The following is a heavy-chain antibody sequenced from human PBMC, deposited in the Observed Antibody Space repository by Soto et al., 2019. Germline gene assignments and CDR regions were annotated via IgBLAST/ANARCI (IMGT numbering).Heavy chain of an antibody. V-gene: IGHV3-15*01. CDR1: GFTFSNAW. CDR2: IKSKTDGGTT. Sequence: GGSMRLSCAASGFTFSNAWMSWVRQAPGKGLEWVGRIKSKTDGGTTDYAAPVKGRFTISRDDSKNTLYLQMNSLKTEDTAVYYCTTDGGSGTIFDYWGQGTLVTVSS. D-gene: IGHD3-10*01. J-gene: IGHJ4*02. CDR3: TTDGGSGTIFDY.